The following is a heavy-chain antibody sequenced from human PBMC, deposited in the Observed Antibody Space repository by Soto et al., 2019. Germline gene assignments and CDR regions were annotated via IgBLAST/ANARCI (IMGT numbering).Heavy chain of an antibody. CDR3: ARNATYSPSLSHYTGRDV. J-gene: IGHJ6*02. CDR1: GGTFTNFI. V-gene: IGHV1-69*01. D-gene: IGHD6-13*01. CDR2: IVPMLGTP. Sequence: QVQLVQSGAEVKEPGSSVRVSCKASGGTFTNFIMNWVRQTPGQGLEWMGGIVPMLGTPTYAEKFKGSVTTSATGSTSTAYVELTSLRSEATAIYYCARNATYSPSLSHYTGRDVGGQGTTVTVS.